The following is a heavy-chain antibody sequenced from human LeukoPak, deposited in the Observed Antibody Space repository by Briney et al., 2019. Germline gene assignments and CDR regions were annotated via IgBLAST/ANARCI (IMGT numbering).Heavy chain of an antibody. CDR3: ARGYLTGYSSGWYGGAWKY. D-gene: IGHD6-19*01. Sequence: SETLSLTCAVYGGSFSGYYWSWIRQPPGKGLEWIGEINHSGSTNYNPSLKSRVTISVDTSKNQFSLKLRSATAADTAVYYCARGYLTGYSSGWYGGAWKYWGQGTLVTVSS. CDR1: GGSFSGYY. V-gene: IGHV4-34*01. CDR2: INHSGST. J-gene: IGHJ4*02.